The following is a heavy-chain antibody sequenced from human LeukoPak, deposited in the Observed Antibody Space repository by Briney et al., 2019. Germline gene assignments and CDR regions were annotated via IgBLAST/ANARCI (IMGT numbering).Heavy chain of an antibody. J-gene: IGHJ4*02. CDR3: AREGPYCGGDCWSPFDY. Sequence: GGSLRLSCAASGFTFSSYGMHWVRQAPGKGLEWVAVIWYDGSNKYYADSVKGRFTISRDNSKNTLYLQMNSLRAEDTAVYYCAREGPYCGGDCWSPFDYWGQGTLVTVSS. D-gene: IGHD2-21*02. CDR2: IWYDGSNK. V-gene: IGHV3-33*01. CDR1: GFTFSSYG.